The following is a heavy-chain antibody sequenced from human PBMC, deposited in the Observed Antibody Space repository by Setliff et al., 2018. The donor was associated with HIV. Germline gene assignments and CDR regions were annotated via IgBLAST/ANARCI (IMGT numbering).Heavy chain of an antibody. CDR1: GYTFTRYA. CDR2: INTYTANP. V-gene: IGHV7-4-1*02. J-gene: IGHJ3*02. Sequence: ASVKVSCKAFGYTFTRYALNWVRQAPGQGLEWMGWINTYTANPMYAQGFTGRFVFSLDTSVRTAYLQISSLKAEDTALYYCARDRGVRGAKDAFNIWGLGTMVTVSS. CDR3: ARDRGVRGAKDAFNI. D-gene: IGHD3-10*01.